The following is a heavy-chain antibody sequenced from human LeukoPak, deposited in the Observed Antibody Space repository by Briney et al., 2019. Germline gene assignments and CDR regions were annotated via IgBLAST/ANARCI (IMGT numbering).Heavy chain of an antibody. CDR3: ASQSTGLLGHARGY. D-gene: IGHD3-22*01. V-gene: IGHV1-69*04. CDR1: GGTFSSYA. Sequence: GASVKVSCKASGGTFSSYAISWVQQAPGQGLEWMGRIIPILGIANYAQKFQGRVTITADKSTSTAYMELSSLRSEDTAVYYCASQSTGLLGHARGYWGQGTLVTVSS. J-gene: IGHJ4*02. CDR2: IIPILGIA.